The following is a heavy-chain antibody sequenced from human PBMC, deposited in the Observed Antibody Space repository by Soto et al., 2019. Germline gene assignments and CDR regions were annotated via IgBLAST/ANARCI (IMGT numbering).Heavy chain of an antibody. CDR2: ISGSGGST. J-gene: IGHJ4*02. CDR1: GFTFSSYA. D-gene: IGHD5-18*01. Sequence: EVQLLESGGGLVQPGGSLRLSCAASGFTFSSYAMSWVRQAPGKGLEWVSAISGSGGSTYYADSVKGRFTISRDNSKNTLYLQMNSLRAEDTAVYYCAKVGDRLWIQLSLMDYWGQGTLVTVSS. CDR3: AKVGDRLWIQLSLMDY. V-gene: IGHV3-23*01.